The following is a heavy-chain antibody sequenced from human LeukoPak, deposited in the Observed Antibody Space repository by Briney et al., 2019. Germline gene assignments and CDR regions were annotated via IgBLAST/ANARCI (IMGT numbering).Heavy chain of an antibody. CDR1: GFSFSGYA. Sequence: GGSLRLSCVTSGFSFSGYAIHWVRQAPGKGLEWVALISYNGGRKEYADSVKGRFTIDRDNSKNTVYLQMNSLRAEDTALYHCARDLDYGDKRGAFDIWGQGTMVTVSS. CDR3: ARDLDYGDKRGAFDI. V-gene: IGHV3-30*04. J-gene: IGHJ3*02. CDR2: ISYNGGRK. D-gene: IGHD4-17*01.